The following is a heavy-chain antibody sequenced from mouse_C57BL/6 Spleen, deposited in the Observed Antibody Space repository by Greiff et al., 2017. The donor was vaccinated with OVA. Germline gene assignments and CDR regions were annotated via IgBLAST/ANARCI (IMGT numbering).Heavy chain of an antibody. CDR1: GFTFSDYY. J-gene: IGHJ1*03. D-gene: IGHD6-2*01. CDR2: ISNGGGST. Sequence: VQLKESGGGLVQPGGSLKLSCAASGFTFSDYYMYWVRQTPEKRLEWVAYISNGGGSTYYPDTVKGRFTISRDNAKNTLYLQMSRLKSEDTAMYYCARRDSLYWYFDVWGTGTTVTVSS. V-gene: IGHV5-12*01. CDR3: ARRDSLYWYFDV.